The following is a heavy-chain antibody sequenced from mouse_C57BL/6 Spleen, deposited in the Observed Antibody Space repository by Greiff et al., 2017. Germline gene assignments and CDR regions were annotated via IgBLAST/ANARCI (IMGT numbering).Heavy chain of an antibody. CDR2: IYPGDGDT. D-gene: IGHD1-1*01. V-gene: IGHV1-80*01. CDR3: ARGYYYGSSYVYFDV. J-gene: IGHJ1*03. Sequence: QVQLKESGAELVKPGASVKISCKASGYAFSSYWMNWVKQRPGKGLEWIGQIYPGDGDTNYNGKFKGKATLTADKSSSTAYMQLSSLTSEDSAVYFCARGYYYGSSYVYFDVWGTGTTVTVSS. CDR1: GYAFSSYW.